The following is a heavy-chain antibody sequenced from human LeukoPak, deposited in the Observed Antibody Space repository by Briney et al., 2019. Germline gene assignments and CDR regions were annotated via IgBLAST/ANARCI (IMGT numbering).Heavy chain of an antibody. D-gene: IGHD3-22*01. CDR2: INPNSGGT. J-gene: IGHJ4*02. Sequence: ASVKVSCKASGYTITDYYIHWVRQAPGQGLEWMGWINPNSGGTNYAQKFQGRVTMTCDTSISTAYMELSRLRSDDTALYYCTRGSYYDSSGYSGVRLFDYWGQGTPVTVPS. CDR3: TRGSYYDSSGYSGVRLFDY. V-gene: IGHV1-2*02. CDR1: GYTITDYY.